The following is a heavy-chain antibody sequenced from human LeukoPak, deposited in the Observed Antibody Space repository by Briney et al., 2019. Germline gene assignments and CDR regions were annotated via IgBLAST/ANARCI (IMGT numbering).Heavy chain of an antibody. Sequence: ASVKVSCKASGYTFTSYGISWVRQAPGQGLEWMGWISAYNGNTNYAQKLQGRVTMTTDTSTSTAYMELRSLRSDDTAVYYCATVAVAGMFSSYFDYWGQGTLVTVSS. D-gene: IGHD6-19*01. CDR3: ATVAVAGMFSSYFDY. CDR1: GYTFTSYG. CDR2: ISAYNGNT. J-gene: IGHJ4*02. V-gene: IGHV1-18*01.